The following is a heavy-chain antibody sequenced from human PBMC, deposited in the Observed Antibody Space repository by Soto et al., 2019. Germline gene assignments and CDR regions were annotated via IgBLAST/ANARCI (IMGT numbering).Heavy chain of an antibody. CDR1: GGSTSSYY. V-gene: IGHV4-59*01. Sequence: SETLSLTCSVSGGSTSSYYWSWIRQPPGKGLEWIGYIYYSGSTDYSPSLKSRVTMSIDTSQNQVSLKLTSVTTADTAVYYCAGGWFGEFVYYFDYWGQGTLVTVSS. CDR2: IYYSGST. J-gene: IGHJ4*02. D-gene: IGHD3-10*01. CDR3: AGGWFGEFVYYFDY.